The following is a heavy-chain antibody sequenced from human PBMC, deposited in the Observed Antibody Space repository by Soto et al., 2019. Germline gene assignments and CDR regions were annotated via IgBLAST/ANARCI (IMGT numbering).Heavy chain of an antibody. J-gene: IGHJ4*02. CDR2: TYNNGRP. CDR1: GASISRGDYY. V-gene: IGHV4-30-4*01. Sequence: TLSLTCTVSGASISRGDYYWNWIRQSPGKGLEWIGNTYNNGRPNYNPSLKSRVTISGDSSKNQFSLKLRSLSAADTAVYYCARGGVYDFWSGLFDWGQGTLVTVSS. D-gene: IGHD3-3*01. CDR3: ARGGVYDFWSGLFD.